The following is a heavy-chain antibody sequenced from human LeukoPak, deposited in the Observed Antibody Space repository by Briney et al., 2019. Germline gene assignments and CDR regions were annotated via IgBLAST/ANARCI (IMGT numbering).Heavy chain of an antibody. V-gene: IGHV3-48*03. CDR3: ARDHGYDY. D-gene: IGHD5-18*01. Sequence: AGGSLRLSCAASGFTFSSYEMNWVSQPPGKGLEWLSYISSSGSTIYYADSVKGRFTISRDNAKNSLYLQMNSLTVDDTAVYYCARDHGYDYWGQGTLVTVSS. CDR1: GFTFSSYE. CDR2: ISSSGSTI. J-gene: IGHJ4*03.